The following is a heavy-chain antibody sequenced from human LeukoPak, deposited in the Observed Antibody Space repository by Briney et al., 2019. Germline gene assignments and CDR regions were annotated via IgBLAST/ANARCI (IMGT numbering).Heavy chain of an antibody. CDR2: IKQDGSEK. V-gene: IGHV3-7*01. CDR3: ARELNDFWSGYYY. Sequence: GGSLRLSCAASGFTFSSYWMSWVRQAPGKGLEWVANIKQDGSEKYYVDSVKVRFTISRDNAKNSLYLQTNSLRAEDTAVYYCARELNDFWSGYYYWGQGTLVTVSS. D-gene: IGHD3-3*01. J-gene: IGHJ4*02. CDR1: GFTFSSYW.